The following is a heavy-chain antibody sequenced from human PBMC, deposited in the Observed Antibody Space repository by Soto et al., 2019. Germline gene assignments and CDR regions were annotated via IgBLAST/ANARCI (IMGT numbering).Heavy chain of an antibody. Sequence: EVQLVESGGGLVQPGRSLRLSCAASGFTFDDYAMHWVRQAPGKGLEWVSRINGDGSYTGYADSVKGRFTISRDNAKNTLYLQMNILRAEDTAVYFCARSLSISPDYWGQGTLVTVSS. V-gene: IGHV3-9*01. CDR1: GFTFDDYA. D-gene: IGHD4-4*01. CDR3: ARSLSISPDY. J-gene: IGHJ4*02. CDR2: INGDGSYT.